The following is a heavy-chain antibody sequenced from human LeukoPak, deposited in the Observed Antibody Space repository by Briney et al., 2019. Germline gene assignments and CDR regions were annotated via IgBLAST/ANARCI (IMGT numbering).Heavy chain of an antibody. D-gene: IGHD2-2*01. CDR1: GDSTSTYY. J-gene: IGHJ3*01. Sequence: PSETLSLTCTVTGDSTSTYYWSWIRQSPGRGLEWIGYVFNRGTTNHSPSLRSRVTISEDRSKNQFSLNLKSVTTADTAVYYCARRNQLLIGHAFDLWGQGTLVTVSS. CDR3: ARRNQLLIGHAFDL. V-gene: IGHV4-59*01. CDR2: VFNRGTT.